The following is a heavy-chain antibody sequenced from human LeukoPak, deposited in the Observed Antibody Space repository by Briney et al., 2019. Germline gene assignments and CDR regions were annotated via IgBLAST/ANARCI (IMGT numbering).Heavy chain of an antibody. Sequence: GGSLRLSCAASGFIFSTYGMYWVRQAPGKGLEWVAFIRHDGSIKNYADSVKGRSTISRDNSKNTLYLQMNSLRAEDTAVYYCAKGGATVIDYWGQGTLVTVSS. CDR1: GFIFSTYG. V-gene: IGHV3-30*02. CDR2: IRHDGSIK. D-gene: IGHD4-17*01. CDR3: AKGGATVIDY. J-gene: IGHJ4*02.